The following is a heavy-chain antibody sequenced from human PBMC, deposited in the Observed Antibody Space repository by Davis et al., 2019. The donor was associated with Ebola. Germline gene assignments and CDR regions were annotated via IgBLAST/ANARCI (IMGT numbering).Heavy chain of an antibody. Sequence: MPSETLSLTCAVYGGSFSSYYWGWIRQPPGKGLEWIGSIYYSGSTYYNPSLKSRVTISVDTSKNQFSLKLSSVTAADTAVYYCARWSSWWRGWWFDPWGQGTLVTVSS. D-gene: IGHD2-15*01. V-gene: IGHV4-39*01. CDR1: GGSFSSYY. J-gene: IGHJ5*02. CDR2: IYYSGST. CDR3: ARWSSWWRGWWFDP.